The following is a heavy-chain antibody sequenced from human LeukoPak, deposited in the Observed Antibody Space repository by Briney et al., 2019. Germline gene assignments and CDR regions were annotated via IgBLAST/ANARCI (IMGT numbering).Heavy chain of an antibody. CDR3: AREVSGGEFDY. Sequence: GASVKVSCKASGGTFSSYTISWLRQAPGQGLEWMGRIIPILGIANYAQKFQGRVTITADKSTSTAYMELSSLRSEDTAVYYCAREVSGGEFDYWGQGTLVTVSS. CDR1: GGTFSSYT. D-gene: IGHD6-19*01. V-gene: IGHV1-69*04. CDR2: IIPILGIA. J-gene: IGHJ4*02.